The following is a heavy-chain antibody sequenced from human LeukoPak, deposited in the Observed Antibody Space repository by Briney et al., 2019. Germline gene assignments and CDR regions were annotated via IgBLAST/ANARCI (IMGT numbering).Heavy chain of an antibody. CDR2: IYYSGST. V-gene: IGHV4-39*01. CDR3: ARHNNRDNNYFEY. D-gene: IGHD1-1*01. CDR1: GGSISSSSYY. Sequence: SETLSLNCTVSGGSISSSSYYWGWIRQPPGKGLEWIGSIYYSGSTYYNPSLKSRVTISVDTSKNQFSLKLSSVTAADTAVYYCARHNNRDNNYFEYWGQGTLVTVSS. J-gene: IGHJ4*02.